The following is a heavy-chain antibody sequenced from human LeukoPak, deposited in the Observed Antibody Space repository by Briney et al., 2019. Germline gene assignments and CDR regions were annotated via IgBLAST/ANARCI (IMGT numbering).Heavy chain of an antibody. CDR3: ARVSQQLASWWLDP. CDR2: IYYNGST. CDR1: GGSISSYY. V-gene: IGHV4-59*01. J-gene: IGHJ5*02. Sequence: SETLSLTCTVSGGSISSYYWSWIRQPPGKGLEWIGYIYYNGSTNYNPSLKSRVTISVDTSKNQFSLKLSSVTAADTAVYYCARVSQQLASWWLDPWGQGTLVTVSS. D-gene: IGHD6-13*01.